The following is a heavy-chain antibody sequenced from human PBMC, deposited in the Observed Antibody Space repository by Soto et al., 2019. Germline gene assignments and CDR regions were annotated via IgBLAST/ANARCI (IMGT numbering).Heavy chain of an antibody. CDR3: ATAIADDAFDI. CDR2: INGGNGNT. Sequence: ASGVVSNQASGYTFPSYAMPWVRQAPGQRLEWMGWINGGNGNTKYSQKLQGRVTITRDTSATTAYMELSSLRSEDTAVYYCATAIADDAFDIWGRGTMGTVSS. D-gene: IGHD2-2*01. J-gene: IGHJ3*02. CDR1: GYTFPSYA. V-gene: IGHV1-3*01.